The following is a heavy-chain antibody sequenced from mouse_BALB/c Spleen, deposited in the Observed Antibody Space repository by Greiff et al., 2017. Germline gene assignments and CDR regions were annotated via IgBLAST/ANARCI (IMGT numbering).Heavy chain of an antibody. CDR1: GYTFTTYP. J-gene: IGHJ4*01. CDR2: FHPYNDDT. V-gene: IGHV1-47*01. CDR3: ARLTGTRAMDY. D-gene: IGHD4-1*01. Sequence: VQLQQSGTVLARPGASVKMSCKAFGYTFTTYPIEWMKQNHGKSLEWIGNFHPYNDDTKYNEKFKGKAKLTVEKSSSTVYLELSRLTSDDSAVYYCARLTGTRAMDYWGQGTSVTVSS.